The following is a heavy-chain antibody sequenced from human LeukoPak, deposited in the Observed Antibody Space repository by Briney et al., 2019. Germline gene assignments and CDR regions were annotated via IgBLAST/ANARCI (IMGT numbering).Heavy chain of an antibody. CDR3: ARRGKSFDF. CDR1: GYTFTVYA. V-gene: IGHV7-4-1*02. Sequence: GASVKVSCKTSGYTFTVYAINWVRQAPGQGLEWMGWISTDTGNPTYVQDFTGRFVFSLDTSVTTAYLQISSLKAEDTAVYHCARRGKSFDFWGQGTLVTVSS. J-gene: IGHJ4*02. D-gene: IGHD3-3*01. CDR2: ISTDTGNP.